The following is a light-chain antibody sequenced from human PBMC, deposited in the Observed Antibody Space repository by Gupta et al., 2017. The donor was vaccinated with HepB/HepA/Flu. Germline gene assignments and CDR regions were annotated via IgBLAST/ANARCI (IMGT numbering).Light chain of an antibody. V-gene: IGLV8-61*01. J-gene: IGLJ3*02. CDR1: SGSVSTALS. CDR3: GQYIGGGLWV. Sequence: QTVVTQEPSFSVSPGGTVTLTCGLNSGSVSTALSPSWYQQTPGHAPRMLIYSTNSRSAGVPDRFSASFLVNKAAPTITGAQADEEADYYCGQYIGGGLWVFGGGTKLTVL. CDR2: STN.